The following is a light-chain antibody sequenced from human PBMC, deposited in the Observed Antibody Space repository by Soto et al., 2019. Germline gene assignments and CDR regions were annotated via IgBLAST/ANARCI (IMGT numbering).Light chain of an antibody. J-gene: IGKJ1*01. V-gene: IGKV1-5*01. CDR3: QQYNSYSGT. Sequence: DIQMTQSPSTLSASVGDRITITCLASQSISSWLAWYQQKPWKAPKLLIYDASSLESGVPPRFSGSGSGTEFTVTISSLQPGDFATYYCQQYNSYSGTVGQGTKVEIK. CDR1: QSISSW. CDR2: DAS.